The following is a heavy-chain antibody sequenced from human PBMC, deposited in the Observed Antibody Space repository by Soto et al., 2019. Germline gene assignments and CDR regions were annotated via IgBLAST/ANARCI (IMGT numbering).Heavy chain of an antibody. D-gene: IGHD1-20*01. CDR2: INPKSGGT. CDR1: GYSFTGYS. CDR3: ARAVLSRGNLITGKLLDY. Sequence: ASVKVSCKTSGYSFTGYSVHWVRQAPGHGPEWMGWINPKSGGTKYAQKFQGRVTMTRDTSISTVFMELSRVTSDDTAVYYCARAVLSRGNLITGKLLDYWGQGSLVTVSS. V-gene: IGHV1-2*02. J-gene: IGHJ4*02.